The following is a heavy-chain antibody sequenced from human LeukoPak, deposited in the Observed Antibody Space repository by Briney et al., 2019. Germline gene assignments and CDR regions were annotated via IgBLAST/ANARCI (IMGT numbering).Heavy chain of an antibody. V-gene: IGHV3-9*01. Sequence: PGRSLRLSCAASGFTFDDYAMHWVRQAPGKGLEWVSGISWNSGRIGYADSVKGRFTISRDNAKNSLYLQMNSLRVEDTASYYCARGGTDYDTSGYYSDYFYHYMDVWGKGTTVTISS. CDR1: GFTFDDYA. CDR3: ARGGTDYDTSGYYSDYFYHYMDV. CDR2: ISWNSGRI. J-gene: IGHJ6*03. D-gene: IGHD3-22*01.